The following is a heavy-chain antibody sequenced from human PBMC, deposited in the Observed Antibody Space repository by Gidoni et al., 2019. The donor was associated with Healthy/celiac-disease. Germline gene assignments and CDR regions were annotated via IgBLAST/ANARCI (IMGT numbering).Heavy chain of an antibody. CDR3: ARGGWFGELSMDV. J-gene: IGHJ6*02. D-gene: IGHD3-10*01. CDR2: INHSGST. CDR1: GGSFSGYY. Sequence: QVQLQQSAAGLSKPSETLSLTCAVYGGSFSGYYWSWIRQPPGKGLEWIGEINHSGSTNYNPSLKSRVTISVDTSKNQFSLKLSSVTAADTAVYYCARGGWFGELSMDVWGQGTTVTVSS. V-gene: IGHV4-34*01.